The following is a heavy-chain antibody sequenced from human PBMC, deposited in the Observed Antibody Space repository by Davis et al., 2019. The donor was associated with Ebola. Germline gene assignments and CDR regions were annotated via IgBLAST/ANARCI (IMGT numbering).Heavy chain of an antibody. CDR3: ATYLQRGMDV. V-gene: IGHV3-7*01. D-gene: IGHD4-11*01. Sequence: GGSLRLSCVASGFTFGSYWMNWVRQAPGEGLEWVANINQDGSAKYYMDSVKGRFTISRDNADNSLYLQMNSLRAEDTAVYYCATYLQRGMDVWGQGTTVTVSS. CDR2: INQDGSAK. CDR1: GFTFGSYW. J-gene: IGHJ6*02.